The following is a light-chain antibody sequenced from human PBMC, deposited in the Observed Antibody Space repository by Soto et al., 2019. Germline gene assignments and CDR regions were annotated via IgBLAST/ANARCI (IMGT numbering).Light chain of an antibody. Sequence: QSVLTQPASVSASPGQSITISCTGTSSDVGGSNFVSWYQQHPGKPPKLIIYDVATRPSGVSNRFSGSKSGSTASLIISRLQTQDEADYYCVSLTSSSTYVFGSGTKV. CDR2: DVA. J-gene: IGLJ1*01. CDR3: VSLTSSSTYV. V-gene: IGLV2-14*03. CDR1: SSDVGGSNF.